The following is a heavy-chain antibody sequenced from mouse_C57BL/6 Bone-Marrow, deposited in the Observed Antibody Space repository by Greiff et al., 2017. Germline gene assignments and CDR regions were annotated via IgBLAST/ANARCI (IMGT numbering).Heavy chain of an antibody. V-gene: IGHV1-81*01. Sequence: QVQLQQSGAELARPGASVKLSCKASGYTFTSYGISWVKQRTGQGLEWIGEIYPRSGNTYYNEKFKGKATLTADKSSSTAYMELRSLTSADSAVYFCARMEVYYGSSYGHYWGQGTTLTVSS. J-gene: IGHJ2*01. CDR2: IYPRSGNT. CDR3: ARMEVYYGSSYGHY. CDR1: GYTFTSYG. D-gene: IGHD1-1*01.